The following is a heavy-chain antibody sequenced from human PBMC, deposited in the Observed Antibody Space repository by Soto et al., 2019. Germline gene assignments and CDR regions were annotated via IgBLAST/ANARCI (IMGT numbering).Heavy chain of an antibody. V-gene: IGHV4-34*01. J-gene: IGHJ5*02. CDR2: INHSGST. CDR3: ARGPDLLRFGQLPDNWFAP. D-gene: IGHD3-10*01. Sequence: QVQLQQWGAGLLKPSETLSLTCAVYGGSFSGYYWSWIRQPPGKGLEWIGEINHSGSTNYNPSLNPPVPLPVDTSNNHSSLHLTSVTASDTAVYSCARGPDLLRFGQLPDNWFAPWGQGTLVTVSS. CDR1: GGSFSGYY.